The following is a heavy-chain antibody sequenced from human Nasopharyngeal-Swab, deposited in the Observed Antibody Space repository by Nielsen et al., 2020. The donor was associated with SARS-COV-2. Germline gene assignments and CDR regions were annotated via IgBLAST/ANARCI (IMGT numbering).Heavy chain of an antibody. J-gene: IGHJ4*02. CDR2: INHSGST. CDR3: ARGGPTSLVRGVIIPPFDY. CDR1: GGSFSGYY. D-gene: IGHD3-10*01. Sequence: SQTLSLTCAVYGGSFSGYYWSWIRQPPGKGLEWIGEINHSGSTNYNPSLKSRVTISVDTSKNQFSLKLSSVTAADTAVYYCARGGPTSLVRGVIIPPFDYWGQGTLVTVSS. V-gene: IGHV4-34*01.